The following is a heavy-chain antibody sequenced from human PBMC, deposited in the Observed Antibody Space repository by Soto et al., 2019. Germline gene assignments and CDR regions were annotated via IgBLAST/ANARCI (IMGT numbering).Heavy chain of an antibody. D-gene: IGHD6-13*01. CDR3: AKDFQSVEQLVTEFDY. Sequence: PGGSLRLSCAASGFTFSSYAMSWVRQAPGKGLEWVSAISGSGGSTYYADSVKGRFTISRDNSKNTLYLQMNSLRAEDTAVYYCAKDFQSVEQLVTEFDYWGQGTLVTVSS. J-gene: IGHJ4*02. CDR1: GFTFSSYA. CDR2: ISGSGGST. V-gene: IGHV3-23*01.